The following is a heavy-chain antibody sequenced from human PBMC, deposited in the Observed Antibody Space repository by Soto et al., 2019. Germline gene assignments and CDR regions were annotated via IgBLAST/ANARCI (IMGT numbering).Heavy chain of an antibody. V-gene: IGHV4-31*11. J-gene: IGHJ5*02. CDR1: GGSISGGGYS. Sequence: PSETLSLTCAVSGGSISGGGYSWSWIRQHPGKGLEWIGYIYYSGSTYYNPSLKSRVTISVDTSKNQFSLKLSSVTAADTAVYYCARTMVRGPPFEPWGQGSLV. D-gene: IGHD3-10*01. CDR2: IYYSGST. CDR3: ARTMVRGPPFEP.